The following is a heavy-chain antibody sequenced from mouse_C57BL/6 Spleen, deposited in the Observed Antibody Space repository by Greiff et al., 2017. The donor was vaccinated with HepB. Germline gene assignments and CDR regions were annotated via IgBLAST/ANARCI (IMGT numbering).Heavy chain of an antibody. D-gene: IGHD1-1*01. CDR3: ADYGRGY. Sequence: QVQLKESGPELVKPGASVKISCKASGYAFSSSWMNWVKQRPGKGLEWIGRIYPGDGDTNYNGKFKGKATLTADKSSSTAYMQLSSLTSEDSAVYFCADYGRGYWGQGTTLTVSS. V-gene: IGHV1-82*01. J-gene: IGHJ2*01. CDR1: GYAFSSSW. CDR2: IYPGDGDT.